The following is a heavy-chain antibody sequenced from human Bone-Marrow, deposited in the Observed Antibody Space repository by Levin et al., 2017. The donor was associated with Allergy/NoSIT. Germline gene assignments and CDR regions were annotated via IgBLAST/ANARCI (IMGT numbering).Heavy chain of an antibody. D-gene: IGHD6-13*01. CDR2: ISSEGRDT. CDR1: GFMYNNYW. J-gene: IGHJ6*02. V-gene: IGHV3-74*01. Sequence: GGSLRLSCTASGFMYNNYWMHWVRQAPGKGLEWVSRISSEGRDTNYADSVEGRFTISRDNTKNTLYLQMNSLRVEDSAVYSCARTYSSRDRSRGGMDVWGQGTTVTVSS. CDR3: ARTYSSRDRSRGGMDV.